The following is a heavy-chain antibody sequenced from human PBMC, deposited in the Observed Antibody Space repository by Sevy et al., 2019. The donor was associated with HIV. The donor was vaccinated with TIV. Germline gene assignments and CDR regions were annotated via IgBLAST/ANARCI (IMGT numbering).Heavy chain of an antibody. CDR2: ISSSSSYI. CDR3: ARPTVTGGYYYHGMDV. Sequence: GGSLRLSCAASGFTFSSYSMNWVRQAPGKGLEWVSSISSSSSYIYYADSVKGRFTISRDNAKNSLYLQMNSLRAEDTAVYYCARPTVTGGYYYHGMDVWGQGTTVTVSS. V-gene: IGHV3-21*01. J-gene: IGHJ6*02. CDR1: GFTFSSYS. D-gene: IGHD4-4*01.